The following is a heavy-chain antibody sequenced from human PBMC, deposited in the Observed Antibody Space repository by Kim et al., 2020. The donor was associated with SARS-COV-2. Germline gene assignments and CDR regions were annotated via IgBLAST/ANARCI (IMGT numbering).Heavy chain of an antibody. Sequence: GGSLRLSCAASGFTFSSYGMHWVRQAPGKGLEWVAVIWYDGSNKYYADSVKGRFTISRDNSKNTLYLHMNSLRAEDTAVYYCARDIAAANMYAKKGGLLDPWGQGTLVTVSS. V-gene: IGHV3-33*01. CDR2: IWYDGSNK. CDR1: GFTFSSYG. D-gene: IGHD6-13*01. J-gene: IGHJ5*02. CDR3: ARDIAAANMYAKKGGLLDP.